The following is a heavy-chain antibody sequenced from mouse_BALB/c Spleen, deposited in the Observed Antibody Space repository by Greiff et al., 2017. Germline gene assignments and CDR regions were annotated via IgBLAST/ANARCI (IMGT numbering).Heavy chain of an antibody. Sequence: EVMLVESGGDLVKPGGSLKLSCAASGFTFSSYGMSWVRQTPDKRLEWVATISSGGSYTYCPDSVKGRFTISRDNAKNTLYLQMSSPKSEDTAMYYCARDSAMDYWGQGTSVTVSS. J-gene: IGHJ4*01. CDR2: ISSGGSYT. CDR3: ARDSAMDY. V-gene: IGHV5-6*01. CDR1: GFTFSSYG.